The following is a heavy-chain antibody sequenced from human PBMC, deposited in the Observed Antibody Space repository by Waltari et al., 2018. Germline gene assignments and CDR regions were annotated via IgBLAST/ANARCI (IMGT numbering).Heavy chain of an antibody. V-gene: IGHV3-48*03. D-gene: IGHD6-13*01. CDR1: GFTFSSYE. J-gene: IGHJ6*03. CDR3: ARDGGGYSSSWLNYYYYYMDV. Sequence: EVQLVESGGGLVQPGGSLRLSCAASGFTFSSYEMNWVRQAPGKGLEWVSYISSSGSTIYYADSVKGRFTISRDNAKNSLYLQMNSLRAEDTAVYYCARDGGGYSSSWLNYYYYYMDVWGQGTTVTVSS. CDR2: ISSSGSTI.